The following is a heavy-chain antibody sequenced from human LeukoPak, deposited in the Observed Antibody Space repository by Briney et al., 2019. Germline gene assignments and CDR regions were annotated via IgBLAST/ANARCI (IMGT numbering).Heavy chain of an antibody. CDR1: GYTFTSYG. V-gene: IGHV1-18*01. J-gene: IGHJ4*02. Sequence: ASVKVSCKASGYTFTSYGISWVRQAPGQGLEWMGWISAYNGNTNYAQKLQGRVTMTTDTSTSTAYMELRSLRSDDTAVYYCARDRKAADTDPYDYWGQGTLVTVSS. CDR3: ARDRKAADTDPYDY. CDR2: ISAYNGNT. D-gene: IGHD6-13*01.